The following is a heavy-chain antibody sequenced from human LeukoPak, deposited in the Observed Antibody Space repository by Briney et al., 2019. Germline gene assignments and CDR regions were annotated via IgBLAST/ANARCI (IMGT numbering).Heavy chain of an antibody. CDR1: GFTFSTYA. CDR2: ISYDGNNQ. CDR3: AKGWYCSGGSCYSSYYYYGMDV. D-gene: IGHD2-15*01. V-gene: IGHV3-30*18. J-gene: IGHJ6*02. Sequence: GRSLRLSCAASGFTFSTYAMHWVRQAPGKGLEWVAVISYDGNNQYYADSVKGRFTISRDNSKNTLYLQMNSLRAEDTAVYYCAKGWYCSGGSCYSSYYYYGMDVWGQGTTVTVSS.